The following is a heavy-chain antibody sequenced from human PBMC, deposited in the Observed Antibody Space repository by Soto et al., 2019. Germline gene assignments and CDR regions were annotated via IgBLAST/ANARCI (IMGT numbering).Heavy chain of an antibody. V-gene: IGHV3-23*01. CDR3: AKDRTVAARNFDY. J-gene: IGHJ4*02. Sequence: LRLSCAASGFAFSNYAMGWVRQAPGKGLEWVSSISTSIDATYYADSVKGRFTISRDDSKNTLYLQMNSLRAEDSAVYYCAKDRTVAARNFDYWGQGTQVTVSS. D-gene: IGHD6-6*01. CDR1: GFAFSNYA. CDR2: ISTSIDAT.